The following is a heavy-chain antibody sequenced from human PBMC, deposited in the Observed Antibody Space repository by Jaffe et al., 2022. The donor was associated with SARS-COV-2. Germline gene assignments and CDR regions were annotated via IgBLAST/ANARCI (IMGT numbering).Heavy chain of an antibody. D-gene: IGHD3-16*01. V-gene: IGHV3-21*01. J-gene: IGHJ4*02. CDR3: ARDMLDSASLDS. CDR2: ISSTGTYK. Sequence: VQLVESGGGLVKPGGSLRLSCAASGFTFIDYTMNWVRQAPGKGLEWVSSISSTGTYKYYADSLKGRITISRDNAKNSLDLQMNSLRVEDTAVYYCARDMLDSASLDSWGQGILVTVSS. CDR1: GFTFIDYT.